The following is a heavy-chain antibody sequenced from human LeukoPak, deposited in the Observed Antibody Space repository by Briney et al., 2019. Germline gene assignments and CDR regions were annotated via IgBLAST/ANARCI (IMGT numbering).Heavy chain of an antibody. CDR3: ARDGRRKLERKYYYYMDV. Sequence: ASVKVSSKASGYTFTGYYMHWVRQAPGQGLEWMGWINPNSGGTNYAQKFQGRVTMTRDTSISTAYMELSRLRSDDTAVYYCARDGRRKLERKYYYYMDVWGKGTTVTVSS. D-gene: IGHD1-1*01. V-gene: IGHV1-2*02. CDR1: GYTFTGYY. J-gene: IGHJ6*03. CDR2: INPNSGGT.